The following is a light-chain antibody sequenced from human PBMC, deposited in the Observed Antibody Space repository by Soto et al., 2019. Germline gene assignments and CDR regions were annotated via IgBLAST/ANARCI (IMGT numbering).Light chain of an antibody. CDR3: QQYVSSPLT. CDR1: QSVSSSS. J-gene: IGKJ4*01. V-gene: IGKV3-20*01. CDR2: DTS. Sequence: EIVLTQSPGTLSLSPGERATLSCKASQSVSSSSLAWYQQKHGQAPRLLIYDTSSRATGIPDRFSGSGSGTDGTLTISRLEPEDCAVYDCQQYVSSPLTFGGGTKVDIK.